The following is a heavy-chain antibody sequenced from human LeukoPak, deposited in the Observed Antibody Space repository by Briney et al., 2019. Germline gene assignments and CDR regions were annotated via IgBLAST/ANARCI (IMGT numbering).Heavy chain of an antibody. V-gene: IGHV4-59*01. J-gene: IGHJ4*02. CDR1: RVSISTYY. CDR3: ARGGSLVEWSFDY. CDR2: VFYTGDT. D-gene: IGHD3-3*01. Sequence: PSETLSLTCTVSRVSISTYYWHWIRQPPGKGLEWIGFVFYTGDTSHNPSLNGRVSISVDTSNNQFSLRLTSVTPADTAIYYCARGGSLVEWSFDYWGQGHLVTVSS.